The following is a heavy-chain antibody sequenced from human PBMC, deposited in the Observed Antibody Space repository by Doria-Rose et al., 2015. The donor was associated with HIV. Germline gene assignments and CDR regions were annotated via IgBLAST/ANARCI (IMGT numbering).Heavy chain of an antibody. CDR2: INHNGST. Sequence: QVQPQQWGAGLLKPSETLSLTCAVYGGSFSGYSWGWIRQPPGKGLQWIGEINHNGSTNYNPSLKSRVTISIDTSKNQFSLKLSSVTAADTAMYYCATLDLDYWGQGTLVTVSS. J-gene: IGHJ4*02. V-gene: IGHV4-34*01. CDR3: ATLDLDY. CDR1: GGSFSGYS.